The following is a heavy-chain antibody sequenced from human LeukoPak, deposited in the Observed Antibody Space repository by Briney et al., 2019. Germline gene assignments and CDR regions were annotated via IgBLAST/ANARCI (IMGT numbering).Heavy chain of an antibody. D-gene: IGHD1-1*01. J-gene: IGHJ4*02. CDR1: GDSVSSNSAA. CDR2: TYYRSKWYT. CDR3: VGSTGPIDY. V-gene: IGHV6-1*01. Sequence: SQTLSLTCAISGDSVSSNSAAWNWIRQSPSRGLEWLGRTYYRSKWYTYYAVSVKSRISINRDTSKNQISLQLNSVTPEDTAVYYCVGSTGPIDYWGQGTLVTVSS.